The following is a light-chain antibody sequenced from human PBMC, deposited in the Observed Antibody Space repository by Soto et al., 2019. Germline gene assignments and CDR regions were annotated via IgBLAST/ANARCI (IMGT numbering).Light chain of an antibody. CDR1: SSDVGGYNY. Sequence: QSALTQPPSASGSPGQSVTISCTGTSSDVGGYNYVSWYQQRPGKAPKLMIYEVSKRPSGVPDRFSGSKSGNTASLTVSGLQAEDEADYYCSSYAGSNNPVFGGGTKVTVL. CDR2: EVS. CDR3: SSYAGSNNPV. V-gene: IGLV2-8*01. J-gene: IGLJ2*01.